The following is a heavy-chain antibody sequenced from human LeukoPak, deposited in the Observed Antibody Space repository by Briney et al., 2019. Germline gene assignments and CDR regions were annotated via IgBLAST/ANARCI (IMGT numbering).Heavy chain of an antibody. V-gene: IGHV4-4*07. CDR2: IYTSGST. D-gene: IGHD6-6*01. CDR3: ARESYSSSYLFDF. CDR1: GGSISSYH. J-gene: IGHJ4*02. Sequence: SETLSLTCTVSGGSISSYHWSWIRRPAGKGLEWIGRIYTSGSTNYNPSLKSRVTMSVDTSKNQISLKVNSVTAADTAVYYCARESYSSSYLFDFWGQGTLVTVSS.